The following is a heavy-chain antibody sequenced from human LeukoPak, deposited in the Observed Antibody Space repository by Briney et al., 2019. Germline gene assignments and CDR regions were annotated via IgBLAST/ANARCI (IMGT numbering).Heavy chain of an antibody. CDR2: INWNGGST. CDR3: ARDAPTVGVDS. V-gene: IGHV3-20*04. J-gene: IGHJ4*02. Sequence: GGSLRLSCAASGFIFDDYGMSWVRQAPGKGLEWVSGINWNGGSTGYADSVKGRFTISRDNAKNSLYLQMNSLRAEEDTALYYCARDAPTVGVDSWGQGTLVTVSS. CDR1: GFIFDDYG.